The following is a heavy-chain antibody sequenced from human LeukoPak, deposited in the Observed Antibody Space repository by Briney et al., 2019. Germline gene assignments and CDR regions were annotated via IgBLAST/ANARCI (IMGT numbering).Heavy chain of an antibody. CDR1: GDTFSAYY. CDR3: ARRGSTSWSEYFQY. Sequence: ASVTVSCKASGDTFSAYYIHWVRQAPGQGLEWMGRINPNSGGTDFAQKFLGRVSMTRDTSISTAYMELSSLRSDDTAVYYCARRGSTSWSEYFQYWGQGTLVTVSS. J-gene: IGHJ1*01. D-gene: IGHD6-13*01. CDR2: INPNSGGT. V-gene: IGHV1-2*06.